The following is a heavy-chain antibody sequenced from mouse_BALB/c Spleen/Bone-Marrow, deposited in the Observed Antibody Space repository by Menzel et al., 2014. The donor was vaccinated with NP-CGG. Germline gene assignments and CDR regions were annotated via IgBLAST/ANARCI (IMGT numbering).Heavy chain of an antibody. CDR2: INPDSSTI. D-gene: IGHD1-1*01. J-gene: IGHJ1*01. Sequence: EVQLQQSGGGLVQPGGSLKLSCAASGFDFSRYWMSWVRQAPGKGLEWIGEINPDSSTINYTPSLKDKFIISRNNAKNTLYLQMSKVRSEDTALYYCARLNYYGNWFVWGAGTTVTVSS. CDR1: GFDFSRYW. V-gene: IGHV4-1*02. CDR3: ARLNYYGNWFV.